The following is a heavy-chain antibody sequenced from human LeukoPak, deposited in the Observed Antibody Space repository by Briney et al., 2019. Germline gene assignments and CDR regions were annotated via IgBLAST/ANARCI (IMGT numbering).Heavy chain of an antibody. D-gene: IGHD2-2*01. CDR1: GGSISSYY. Sequence: PSETLSLTCTVSGGSISSYYWSWIRQPPGKGLEWIGYIYYSGSTNYNPSLKSRVTISVDTSKNQFSLKLSSVTAADTAVYYCARGGLSPRIGYCSSTSCYSAFDIWGQGTMVTVSS. CDR2: IYYSGST. V-gene: IGHV4-59*01. J-gene: IGHJ3*02. CDR3: ARGGLSPRIGYCSSTSCYSAFDI.